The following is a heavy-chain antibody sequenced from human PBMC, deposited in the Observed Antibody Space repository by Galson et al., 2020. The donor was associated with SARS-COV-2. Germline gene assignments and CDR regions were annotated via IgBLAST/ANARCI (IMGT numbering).Heavy chain of an antibody. D-gene: IGHD6-13*01. CDR2: ISSRSSYI. Sequence: GESLKISCAASGFTFSSYSMNWVRQAPGKGLEWVSSISSRSSYIYYADSVKGRFTISRDNAKNSLYLQMNSLRAEDTAVYYCARDQRGPYSMSWYIGWYFDLWGRGTLVTVSS. CDR1: GFTFSSYS. J-gene: IGHJ2*01. CDR3: ARDQRGPYSMSWYIGWYFDL. V-gene: IGHV3-21*01.